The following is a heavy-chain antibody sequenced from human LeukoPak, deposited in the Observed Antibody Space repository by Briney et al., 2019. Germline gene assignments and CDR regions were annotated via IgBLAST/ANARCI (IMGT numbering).Heavy chain of an antibody. D-gene: IGHD1-26*01. Sequence: ASVKVSCKASGYTFTGYYMHWVRQAPGQGLEWMGWINPNSGGTNYAQKFQGRDTMTRDTSISTAYMELSRLRSDDTAVYYCAREDGSYPYYYYGMDVWGQGTTVTVSS. CDR3: AREDGSYPYYYYGMDV. J-gene: IGHJ6*02. CDR1: GYTFTGYY. CDR2: INPNSGGT. V-gene: IGHV1-2*02.